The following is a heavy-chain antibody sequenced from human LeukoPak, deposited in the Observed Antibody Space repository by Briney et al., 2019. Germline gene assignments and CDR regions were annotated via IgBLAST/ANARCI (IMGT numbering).Heavy chain of an antibody. V-gene: IGHV1-46*01. CDR3: ARDLNWCDP. CDR2: INPSGGTT. CDR1: GYTFTNHY. Sequence: ASVKVSCKASGYTFTNHYMHWVRQAPGQGLEWMGIINPSGGTTSYAQKFQGRVTMTRDTSTSTVYMELSSLRSEDTAVYYCARDLNWCDPWGQGTLVTVSS. J-gene: IGHJ5*02.